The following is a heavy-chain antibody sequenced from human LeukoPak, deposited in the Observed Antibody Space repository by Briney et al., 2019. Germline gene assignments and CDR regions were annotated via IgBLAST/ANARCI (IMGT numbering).Heavy chain of an antibody. D-gene: IGHD5-12*01. J-gene: IGHJ4*02. V-gene: IGHV3-21*01. CDR3: ARDRYVDIVATASNDY. CDR2: ISSSSSYI. CDR1: GFTFSSYS. Sequence: GGSLRLSCAAFGFTFSSYSMNWVRQAPGKGLEWVSSISSSSSYIYYADSVKGRFTISRDNAKNSLYLQMNSLRAEDTAVYYCARDRYVDIVATASNDYWGQGTLVTVSS.